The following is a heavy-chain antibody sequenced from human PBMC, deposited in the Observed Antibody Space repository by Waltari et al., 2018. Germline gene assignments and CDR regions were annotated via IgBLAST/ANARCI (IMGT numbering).Heavy chain of an antibody. CDR2: IKKDGGEE. Sequence: EVQLVESGGGLVQPGGSLRLSCAAFGFTFSDYWMTWVRQAPGKGWEWVAKIKKDGGEEYYVDSVKGRFTVSRDNAKNSLYLQMSSLRAEDTAVYYCARDRGYCGGDCYKNLDSWGQGTLVAVSS. D-gene: IGHD2-21*01. J-gene: IGHJ4*02. V-gene: IGHV3-7*01. CDR1: GFTFSDYW. CDR3: ARDRGYCGGDCYKNLDS.